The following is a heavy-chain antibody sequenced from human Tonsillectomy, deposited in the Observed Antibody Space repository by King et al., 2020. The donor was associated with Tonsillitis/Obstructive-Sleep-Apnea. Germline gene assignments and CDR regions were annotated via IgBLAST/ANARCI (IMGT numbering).Heavy chain of an antibody. Sequence: VQLQQWGAGLLKPSETLSLICAVYGGSFSGYYWTWIRQPPGKGLEWIGEINHSGSTNYNPSLKSRVIISVDTSKNQFSLKLSSVTAADTAVYYCPVPLNTGPRYFDYWGQGTLVTVSS. CDR2: INHSGST. CDR1: GGSFSGYY. V-gene: IGHV4-34*01. CDR3: PVPLNTGPRYFDY. J-gene: IGHJ4*02. D-gene: IGHD1-14*01.